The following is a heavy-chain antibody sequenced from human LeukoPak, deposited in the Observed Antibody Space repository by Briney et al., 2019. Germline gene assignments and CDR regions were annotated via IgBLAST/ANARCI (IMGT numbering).Heavy chain of an antibody. V-gene: IGHV1-69*13. CDR3: ASPSRDGYNTFDY. Sequence: GASVKVSCKASGGTFSSYAISWVRQAPGQGLEWMGGIIPIFGTANYAQKFQGRVTITADESTSTAYMELSSLRSEDTAVYYCASPSRDGYNTFDYWGQGTLVTVSS. D-gene: IGHD5-24*01. CDR2: IIPIFGTA. CDR1: GGTFSSYA. J-gene: IGHJ4*02.